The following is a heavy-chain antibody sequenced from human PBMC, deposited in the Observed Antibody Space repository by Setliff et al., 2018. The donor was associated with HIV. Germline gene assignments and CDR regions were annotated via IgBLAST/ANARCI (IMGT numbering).Heavy chain of an antibody. CDR3: VRSPGSFISTDSTEAGDY. Sequence: GASVKVSCKTSEYGINDQYINWVRQAPGQGLEWMGWINLNTGATKYAQKLQVRVTLTRDTSMTTAYMELRSLRSDDTAVYYCVRSPGSFISTDSTEAGDYWGQGTLVTVSS. CDR2: INLNTGAT. V-gene: IGHV1-2*02. CDR1: EYGINDQY. D-gene: IGHD3-22*01. J-gene: IGHJ4*02.